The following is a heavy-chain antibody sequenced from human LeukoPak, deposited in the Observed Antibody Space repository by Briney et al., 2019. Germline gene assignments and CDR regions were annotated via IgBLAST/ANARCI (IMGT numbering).Heavy chain of an antibody. CDR3: ARDGWYYFDY. CDR1: GGSFSGYY. D-gene: IGHD6-19*01. J-gene: IGHJ4*02. CDR2: INHSGST. Sequence: KPSETLSLTCAVYGGSFSGYYWSWIRQPPGKGLEWIGEINHSGSTNYNPSLKSRVTIPVDTSKNQFSLKLSSVTAAGTAVYYCARDGWYYFDYWGQGTLVTVSS. V-gene: IGHV4-34*01.